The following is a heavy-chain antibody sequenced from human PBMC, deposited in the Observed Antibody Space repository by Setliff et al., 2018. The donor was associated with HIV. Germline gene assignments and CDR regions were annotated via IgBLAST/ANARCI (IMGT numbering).Heavy chain of an antibody. D-gene: IGHD4-17*01. Sequence: ASETLSLTCTVSGGSISSSSYYWGWIRQPPGKGLEWIGSIYYSGSTYYNPSLKSRVTISVDTSKNQFSLKLSSVTAADTAVYYCARHDPETNYGDYLAYRAFDIWGQGTMVTVSS. CDR3: ARHDPETNYGDYLAYRAFDI. J-gene: IGHJ3*02. V-gene: IGHV4-39*01. CDR1: GGSISSSSYY. CDR2: IYYSGST.